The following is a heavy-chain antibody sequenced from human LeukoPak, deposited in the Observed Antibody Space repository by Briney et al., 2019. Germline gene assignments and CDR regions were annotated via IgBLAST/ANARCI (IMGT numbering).Heavy chain of an antibody. J-gene: IGHJ6*02. Sequence: ASVKVSCKASGYAFTSYSMHWVRQAPGQRLEWMGWINAGNGNTKFSQKFQGRVTITRDTSASTAYMELSSLRSEDTAVYYCARFLGGSYGMDVWGQGTTVTVSS. CDR3: ARFLGGSYGMDV. V-gene: IGHV1-3*01. CDR1: GYAFTSYS. CDR2: INAGNGNT. D-gene: IGHD1-26*01.